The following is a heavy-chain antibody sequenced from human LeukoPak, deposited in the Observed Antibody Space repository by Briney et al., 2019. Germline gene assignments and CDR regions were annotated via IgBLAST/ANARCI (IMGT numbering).Heavy chain of an antibody. Sequence: SETLSLTCTVSGYSISSGYYWGWIRQPPGKGLEWIGEINHSGSTNYNPSLKSRVTISVDTSKNQFSLKLSSVTAADTAVYYCARGGPAGWFYYFDYWGQGTLVTVSS. CDR1: GYSISSGYY. CDR3: ARGGPAGWFYYFDY. CDR2: INHSGST. J-gene: IGHJ4*02. D-gene: IGHD2-15*01. V-gene: IGHV4-38-2*02.